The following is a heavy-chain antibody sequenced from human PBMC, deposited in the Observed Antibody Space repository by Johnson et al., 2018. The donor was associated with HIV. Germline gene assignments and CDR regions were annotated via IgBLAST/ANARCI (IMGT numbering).Heavy chain of an antibody. D-gene: IGHD6-13*01. CDR1: GFIFSSYA. CDR2: ISYDGNKT. V-gene: IGHV3-30*04. J-gene: IGHJ3*02. Sequence: QVQLVESGGGVVQTGRSLRLSCAASGFIFSSYAMHWVCQAPGEGLEWVAVISYDGNKTYYADSVRGGFTISRDNSKNTLYLQMNSLISEDTAVYYCAKDQWSSSWTNDAFDIWGQGTMVTVSS. CDR3: AKDQWSSSWTNDAFDI.